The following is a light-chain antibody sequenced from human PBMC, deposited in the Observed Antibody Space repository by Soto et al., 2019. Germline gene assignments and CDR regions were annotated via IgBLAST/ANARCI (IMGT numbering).Light chain of an antibody. Sequence: EIVLTQSPGTLSLSPGESATLSCRASQSVSSSYLAWYQQKAGQAPRLLIFGASSRATGIPDRFSGSGSGTDFTLSISRLEPEDFAVYYCQQYGSSRWTFGQGTKVEIK. CDR3: QQYGSSRWT. CDR2: GAS. V-gene: IGKV3-20*01. CDR1: QSVSSSY. J-gene: IGKJ1*01.